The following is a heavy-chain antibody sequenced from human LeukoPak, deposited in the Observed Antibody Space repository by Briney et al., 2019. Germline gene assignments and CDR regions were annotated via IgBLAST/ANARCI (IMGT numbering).Heavy chain of an antibody. CDR2: FDPEYGET. D-gene: IGHD3-10*01. Sequence: GASVKVSCKVSGYTLTELSMHWVRQAPGKGLEWMGGFDPEYGETIYAQKFQGRVTMTEDTSTHTAYIELSSLRSEDTAVYYCATWGGSGSYYNVHYWGQGTLVTVSS. V-gene: IGHV1-24*01. J-gene: IGHJ4*02. CDR3: ATWGGSGSYYNVHY. CDR1: GYTLTELS.